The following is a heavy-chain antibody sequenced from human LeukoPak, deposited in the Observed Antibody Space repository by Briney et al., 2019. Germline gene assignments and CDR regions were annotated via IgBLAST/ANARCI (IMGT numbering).Heavy chain of an antibody. CDR2: ISGSGGST. D-gene: IGHD1-26*01. CDR1: GFTFSSYA. J-gene: IGHJ4*02. V-gene: IGHV3-23*01. Sequence: GGSLRLSCAASGFTFSSYAMSWVRQAPGKGLEWVSAISGSGGSTDYADSVKGRFTISRDNSKNTLYLQMNSLRAEDTAVYYCANHRAWGPSDYWGQGTLVTVSS. CDR3: ANHRAWGPSDY.